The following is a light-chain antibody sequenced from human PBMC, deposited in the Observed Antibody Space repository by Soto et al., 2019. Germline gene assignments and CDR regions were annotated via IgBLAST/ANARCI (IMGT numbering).Light chain of an antibody. J-gene: IGKJ5*01. CDR3: LQSDSDSPAT. V-gene: IGKV3-15*01. CDR2: GAS. Sequence: EIVMTQSPATLSVSRGERATLSCRASQSVSSNLAWYQQKPGQAPRLLIYGASTRATGIPARFSGSGSGTEFTLTISSLQPDDFATYYCLQSDSDSPATFGQGTRLEIK. CDR1: QSVSSN.